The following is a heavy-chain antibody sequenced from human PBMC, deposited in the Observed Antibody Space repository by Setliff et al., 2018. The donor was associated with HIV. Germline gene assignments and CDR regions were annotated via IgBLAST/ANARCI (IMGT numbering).Heavy chain of an antibody. J-gene: IGHJ6*04. V-gene: IGHV1-18*03. Sequence: GASVKVSCKASGYTFTSYDISWVRQAPGQGLEWMGWISAHNGDARYAHKLQDRLTMTVDTSTTTAYLALRSLRSDDMAVYYCGRTGVVGGGDVWGKGTTVTVSS. CDR2: ISAHNGDA. CDR1: GYTFTSYD. D-gene: IGHD3-10*01. CDR3: GRTGVVGGGDV.